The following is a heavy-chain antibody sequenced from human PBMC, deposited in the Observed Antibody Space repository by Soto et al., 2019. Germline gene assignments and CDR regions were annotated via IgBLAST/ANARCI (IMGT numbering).Heavy chain of an antibody. CDR2: ISSSSSYI. V-gene: IGHV3-21*01. D-gene: IGHD3-10*01. CDR1: GFTFSSSS. J-gene: IGHJ6*02. CDR3: ARGSGIDYGMDV. Sequence: GGALGLSCASSGFTFSSSSMNWVRQAPGKGLEWVSSISSSSSYIYYADSVKGRFTISRDNAKNSLYLQMNSLRAEDTAVYYCARGSGIDYGMDVWGQGTTVTVSS.